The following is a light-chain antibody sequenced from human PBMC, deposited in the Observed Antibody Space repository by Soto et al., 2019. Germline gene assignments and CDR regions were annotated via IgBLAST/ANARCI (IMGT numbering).Light chain of an antibody. J-gene: IGKJ2*01. CDR3: QQYNSYST. CDR2: DAP. Sequence: DIQMTQSPSTLSASVGDRVAITCRASQSISSWLAWYQQKPGKAPKLLISDAPNLESGDPSRFSGTGSGTEFTLTISRLQPDDFATYYCQQYNSYSTFGQGTKLEIK. CDR1: QSISSW. V-gene: IGKV1-5*01.